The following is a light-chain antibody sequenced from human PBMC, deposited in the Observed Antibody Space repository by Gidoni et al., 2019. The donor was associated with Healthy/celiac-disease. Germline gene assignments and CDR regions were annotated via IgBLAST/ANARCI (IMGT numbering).Light chain of an antibody. CDR2: AAS. Sequence: DIQMPQSPSSLSASVGDRVTITCRASKSISSYLNWYQQNTGKDPKLLIYAASSFQSGVPSRFRGSGSGTDVTLTISSLQPEEFATYYCQQSYSTPWITFGPGTKVDIK. V-gene: IGKV1-39*01. CDR3: QQSYSTPWIT. CDR1: KSISSY. J-gene: IGKJ3*01.